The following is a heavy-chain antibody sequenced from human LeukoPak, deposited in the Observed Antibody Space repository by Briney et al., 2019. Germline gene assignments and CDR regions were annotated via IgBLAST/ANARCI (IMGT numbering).Heavy chain of an antibody. V-gene: IGHV3-11*01. CDR1: GFTFSDYY. J-gene: IGHJ5*02. D-gene: IGHD6-13*01. CDR2: ISSSGSTI. Sequence: GGSLRLPCAASGFTFSDYYMSWIRQAPGKGLEWVSYISSSGSTIYYADSVKGRFTISRGNAKNSLYLQMNSLRAEDTAVYYCARARQQLALTTNWFDPWGQGTLVTVSS. CDR3: ARARQQLALTTNWFDP.